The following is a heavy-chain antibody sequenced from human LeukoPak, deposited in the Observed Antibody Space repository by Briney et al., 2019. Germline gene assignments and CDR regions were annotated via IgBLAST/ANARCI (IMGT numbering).Heavy chain of an antibody. CDR1: GGSFSGYY. J-gene: IGHJ4*02. CDR3: ARDSDILTGYFDY. CDR2: INHSGST. D-gene: IGHD3-9*01. V-gene: IGHV4-34*01. Sequence: PSETLSLTCAVYGGSFSGYYWSWIRQPPGKGLEWIGEINHSGSTNYNPSLKSRVTISVDTSKNQSSLKLSSVTAADTAVYYCARDSDILTGYFDYWGQGTLVTVSS.